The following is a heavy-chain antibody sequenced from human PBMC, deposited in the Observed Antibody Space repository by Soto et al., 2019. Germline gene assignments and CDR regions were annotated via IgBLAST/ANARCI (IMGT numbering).Heavy chain of an antibody. V-gene: IGHV1-69*06. CDR2: IIPIFGTT. Sequence: SVKVSCKASGGTFSSYAISWVRQAPGQGLEWMGGIIPIFGTTNYAQKFQGRVTITADKSTSTAYMELSSLRSEDTAVYYCASSIDYYDSSGYYYTFDYWGQGTLVTVSS. CDR1: GGTFSSYA. D-gene: IGHD3-22*01. CDR3: ASSIDYYDSSGYYYTFDY. J-gene: IGHJ4*02.